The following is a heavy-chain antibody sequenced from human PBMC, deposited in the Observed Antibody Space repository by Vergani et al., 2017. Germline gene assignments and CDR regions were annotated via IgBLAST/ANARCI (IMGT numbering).Heavy chain of an antibody. D-gene: IGHD1-26*01. CDR3: ARQPWLEGATTAPNDY. V-gene: IGHV5-10-1*03. Sequence: EVQLVQSGAEVKKPGESLRISCKGSGYSFTSYWISWVRQMPGKGLEWMGRIDPSDSYTNYSPSFQGHVTISADKSISTAYLQWSSLKASDTAMYYCARQPWLEGATTAPNDYWGQGTLVTVSS. CDR2: IDPSDSYT. CDR1: GYSFTSYW. J-gene: IGHJ4*02.